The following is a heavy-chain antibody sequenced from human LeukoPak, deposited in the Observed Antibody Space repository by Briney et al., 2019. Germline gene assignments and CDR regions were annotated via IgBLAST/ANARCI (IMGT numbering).Heavy chain of an antibody. CDR2: IYYSGST. CDR1: GGSISSYY. Sequence: SETLSLTCTVSGGSISSYYWSWIWQPPGKGLEWIGYIYYSGSTNYNPSLKSRVTISVDTSKNQFSLKLSSVTAADTAVYYCARLYDSSGYSDYWGQGTLVTVSS. V-gene: IGHV4-59*08. CDR3: ARLYDSSGYSDY. J-gene: IGHJ4*02. D-gene: IGHD3-22*01.